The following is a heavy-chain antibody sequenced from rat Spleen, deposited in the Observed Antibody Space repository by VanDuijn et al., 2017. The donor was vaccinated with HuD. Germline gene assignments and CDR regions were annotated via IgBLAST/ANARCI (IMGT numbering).Heavy chain of an antibody. CDR1: GFSFSNHA. D-gene: IGHD1-9*01. V-gene: IGHV5-29*01. J-gene: IGHJ2*01. Sequence: EVQLVESGGGLVQPGRSLKLSCAASGFSFSNHAMAWVRQTPTKGLEWVTTISSDGGRNFYRDSVKGRFTISRDNAKSTLSLQMDSLRSEDTATYYCARRHYGYTDYFDYWGQGVMVTVSS. CDR3: ARRHYGYTDYFDY. CDR2: ISSDGGRN.